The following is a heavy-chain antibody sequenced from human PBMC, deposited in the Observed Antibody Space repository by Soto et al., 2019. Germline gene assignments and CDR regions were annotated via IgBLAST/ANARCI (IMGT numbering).Heavy chain of an antibody. Sequence: PGGSLRLSCTASGFTFGGYAMSWVRQAPGKGLEWVGFIRSKAYGGTTEYAASVKGRFTISRDDSKSIAYLQMNSLKTEDTAVYYCTRDPYYDSSGYYYFLGDAFDIWGQGTMVTVSS. D-gene: IGHD3-22*01. CDR3: TRDPYYDSSGYYYFLGDAFDI. V-gene: IGHV3-49*04. J-gene: IGHJ3*02. CDR1: GFTFGGYA. CDR2: IRSKAYGGTT.